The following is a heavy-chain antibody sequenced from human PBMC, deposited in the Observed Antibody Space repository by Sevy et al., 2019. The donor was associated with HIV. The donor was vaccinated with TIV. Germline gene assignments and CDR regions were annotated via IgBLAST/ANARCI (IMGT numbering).Heavy chain of an antibody. Sequence: GGSLRLSCAASGFTVSSNYKSWVRQAPGKGLEWVSVIYSGGSTYYADSVKGRFTISRDNSKNTLYLQMNSLRAEDTAVYYCARDHHSGYCSGGSCYSWGMDVWGQGTTVTVSS. CDR3: ARDHHSGYCSGGSCYSWGMDV. D-gene: IGHD2-15*01. J-gene: IGHJ6*02. CDR2: IYSGGST. V-gene: IGHV3-53*01. CDR1: GFTVSSNY.